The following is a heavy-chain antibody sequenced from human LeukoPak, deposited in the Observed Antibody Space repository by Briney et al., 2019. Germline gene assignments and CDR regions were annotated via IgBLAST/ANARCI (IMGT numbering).Heavy chain of an antibody. CDR2: ISYDGSNK. D-gene: IGHD2-21*02. Sequence: PGKSLRLSCAASGFTFNNYGMHWVRQAPGKGLEWVAVISYDGSNKNYADSVKGRFTISRDSSKNTVHLQMNSLRVEDTAVYYCAKDWAPYCGGDCYFNYWGQGTLVTVSS. CDR1: GFTFNNYG. J-gene: IGHJ4*02. CDR3: AKDWAPYCGGDCYFNY. V-gene: IGHV3-30*18.